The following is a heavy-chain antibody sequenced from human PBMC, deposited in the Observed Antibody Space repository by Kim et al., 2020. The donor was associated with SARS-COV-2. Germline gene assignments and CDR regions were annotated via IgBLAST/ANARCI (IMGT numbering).Heavy chain of an antibody. CDR3: ARSGAMVRGEGFDY. J-gene: IGHJ4*02. Sequence: NTSPKRRVTIYVDTSKHQLSLKLSSVTAADTAVYYCARSGAMVRGEGFDYWGQGTLVTVSS. D-gene: IGHD3-10*01. V-gene: IGHV4-59*01.